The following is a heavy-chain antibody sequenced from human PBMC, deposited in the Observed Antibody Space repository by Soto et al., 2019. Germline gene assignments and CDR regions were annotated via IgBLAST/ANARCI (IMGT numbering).Heavy chain of an antibody. CDR1: GFTFSSYA. Sequence: GGSLRLSCAASGFTFSSYAMSWVRQAPGKGLEWVSDISNDGGTTYNADSVKGRFTVSRDNSKNTLYLQMSSLRAEDTAVYYCATSPVFDIWGQGTMVTVSS. CDR3: ATSPVFDI. J-gene: IGHJ3*02. V-gene: IGHV3-23*01. CDR2: ISNDGGTT.